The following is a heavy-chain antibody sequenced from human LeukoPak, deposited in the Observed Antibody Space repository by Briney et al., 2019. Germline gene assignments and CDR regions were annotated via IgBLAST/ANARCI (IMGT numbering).Heavy chain of an antibody. Sequence: PSETPSLTCAVYGGSFSGYYWSWIRQPPGKGLEWIGEINHSGSTNYNPSLKSRVTISVDTSKNQFSLELSSVTATDTAVYYCARGDPTDIVVVPAAIRPLYYFDYWGQGTLVTVSS. V-gene: IGHV4-34*01. D-gene: IGHD2-2*02. J-gene: IGHJ4*02. CDR2: INHSGST. CDR1: GGSFSGYY. CDR3: ARGDPTDIVVVPAAIRPLYYFDY.